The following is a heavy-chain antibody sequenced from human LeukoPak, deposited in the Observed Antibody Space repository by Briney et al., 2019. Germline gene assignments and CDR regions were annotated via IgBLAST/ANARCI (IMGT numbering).Heavy chain of an antibody. CDR1: GYTFTVYY. V-gene: IGHV1-2*02. Sequence: GASVTVSFTSSGYTFTVYYMYWVRQAPGQGLEWMGWINGNSGDTNYAQKFQGRVTMTRDTSINTVYIELSGLRSDDTAVYYCARDGDTPMVDFDYWGQGTLVTVSS. CDR2: INGNSGDT. CDR3: ARDGDTPMVDFDY. D-gene: IGHD5-18*01. J-gene: IGHJ4*02.